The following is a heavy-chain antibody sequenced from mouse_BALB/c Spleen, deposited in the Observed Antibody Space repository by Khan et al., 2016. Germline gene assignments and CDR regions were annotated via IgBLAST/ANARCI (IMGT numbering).Heavy chain of an antibody. V-gene: IGHV1-7*01. CDR1: GYTFTDYW. CDR2: INPSTGYT. Sequence: QVQLKQSGAELAKPGASVKMSCKASGYTFTDYWMHWVKQRPGQGLEWIGYINPSTGYTEYNQKFKDKATLTADKSSSTAYMQLSSLTSEDSAVYYSARWGYYYGSSYGWFAYWGQGTLVTVSA. CDR3: ARWGYYYGSSYGWFAY. J-gene: IGHJ3*01. D-gene: IGHD1-1*01.